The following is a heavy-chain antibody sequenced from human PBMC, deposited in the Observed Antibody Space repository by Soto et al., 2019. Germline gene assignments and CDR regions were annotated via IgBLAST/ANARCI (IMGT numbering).Heavy chain of an antibody. V-gene: IGHV1-2*04. CDR1: GYTFTGYY. Sequence: ASVKVSCKASGYTFTGYYMHWVRQAPGQGLEWMGWINPNSGGTNYAQKFQGWVTMTRDTSISTAYMELSRLRSDDTAVYYCARGKTAAGHNWFDPWGQGTLVTVSS. D-gene: IGHD6-25*01. CDR3: ARGKTAAGHNWFDP. J-gene: IGHJ5*02. CDR2: INPNSGGT.